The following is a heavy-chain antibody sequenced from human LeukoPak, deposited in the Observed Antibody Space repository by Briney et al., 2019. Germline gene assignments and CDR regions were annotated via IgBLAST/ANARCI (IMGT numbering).Heavy chain of an antibody. CDR3: ARGGIAAPGGDYYFDY. CDR1: GWSFSGYY. Sequence: AETLSLTCAVYGWSFSGYYWRWIRQPPGKGLEWIGEINHSGSTNYNPSLKSRVTISVDTSKNQFSLKLSSVPAADTAVYYCARGGIAAPGGDYYFDYWGQGTLVTVSS. CDR2: INHSGST. V-gene: IGHV4-34*01. J-gene: IGHJ4*02. D-gene: IGHD6-13*01.